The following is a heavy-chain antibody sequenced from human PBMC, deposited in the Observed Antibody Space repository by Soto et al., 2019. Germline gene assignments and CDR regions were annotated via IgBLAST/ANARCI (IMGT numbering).Heavy chain of an antibody. V-gene: IGHV3-30*18. Sequence: GGSLRLSCSASGFTFSSYGMHWVRQAPGKGLEWVAVISYDGSNKYYADSVKGRFTISRDNSKNTLYLQMNSLRAEDTAVYYCAKDLPDYYDSSGYALRLPDFDYWGQGTLVTVSS. CDR3: AKDLPDYYDSSGYALRLPDFDY. J-gene: IGHJ4*02. D-gene: IGHD3-22*01. CDR1: GFTFSSYG. CDR2: ISYDGSNK.